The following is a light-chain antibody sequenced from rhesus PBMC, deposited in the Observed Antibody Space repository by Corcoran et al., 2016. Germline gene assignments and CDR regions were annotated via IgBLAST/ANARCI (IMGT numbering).Light chain of an antibody. CDR2: AAS. CDR1: ENVNNY. Sequence: DIQMTQSPSSLSASVGDRVTITCRASENVNNYLHWYQQKPGKAPKLLIYAASTLQSGVPSRFSGSGSGTDYTFTISSLHPEDVATYYCQHSYGTPFTFGPGTKRDIK. V-gene: IGKV1-74*01. CDR3: QHSYGTPFT. J-gene: IGKJ3*01.